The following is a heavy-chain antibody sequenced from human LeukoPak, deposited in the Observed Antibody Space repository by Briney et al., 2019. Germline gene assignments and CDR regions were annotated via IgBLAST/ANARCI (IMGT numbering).Heavy chain of an antibody. CDR1: GYSFTSYW. CDR2: IYPGDSDT. CDR3: ARRKDGVDV. J-gene: IGHJ6*02. V-gene: IGHV5-51*01. Sequence: HGESLKISCKGSGYSFTSYWIAWVRQMPGKGLEWMGIIYPGDSDTKYSPSFKGLLTIPADKSISTAYLQWSSLKASDTATYYCARRKDGVDVWGQGTTVTVSS.